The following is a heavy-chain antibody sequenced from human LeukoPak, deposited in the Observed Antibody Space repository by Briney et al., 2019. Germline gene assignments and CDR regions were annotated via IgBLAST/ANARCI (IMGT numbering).Heavy chain of an antibody. J-gene: IGHJ5*02. D-gene: IGHD2-15*01. CDR2: INPNSGGT. V-gene: IGHV1-2*02. Sequence: GASVKVSCKASGYTFTGYYMHWVRQAPGQGLEWMGWINPNSGGTNYAQKFQGRVTMTRDTSISTAYMELSRLRSDDTAVYYCARSPWELLKYDWFDPWGQGTLVTVSS. CDR1: GYTFTGYY. CDR3: ARSPWELLKYDWFDP.